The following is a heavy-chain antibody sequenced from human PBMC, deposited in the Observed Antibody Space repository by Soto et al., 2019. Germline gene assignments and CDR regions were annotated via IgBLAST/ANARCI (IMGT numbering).Heavy chain of an antibody. CDR2: INHSGST. J-gene: IGHJ4*02. V-gene: IGHV4-34*01. Sequence: SETLSLTCAVYGGSFSGYYWSWIRQPPGKGLEWIREINHSGSTNYNPSLKSRVTISVDTSKNQFSLKLSSVTAADTAVYYCARGSSEPNTRFDYWGQGTLVTVSS. D-gene: IGHD6-6*01. CDR3: ARGSSEPNTRFDY. CDR1: GGSFSGYY.